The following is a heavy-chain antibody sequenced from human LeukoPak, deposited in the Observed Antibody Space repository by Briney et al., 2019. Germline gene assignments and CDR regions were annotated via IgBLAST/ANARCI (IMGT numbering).Heavy chain of an antibody. V-gene: IGHV4-30-4*01. CDR2: IHYSGST. J-gene: IGHJ4*02. CDR3: ARDTMQQLVPDY. CDR1: GGSISSGDYY. D-gene: IGHD6-13*01. Sequence: SETLSLTCTVSGGSISSGDYYWSWIRQPPGKGLEWIGYIHYSGSTYYTPSLKSRLTISVDTSRNQFSLKLSSVIAADTAIYYCARDTMQQLVPDYWGQGALVTVSS.